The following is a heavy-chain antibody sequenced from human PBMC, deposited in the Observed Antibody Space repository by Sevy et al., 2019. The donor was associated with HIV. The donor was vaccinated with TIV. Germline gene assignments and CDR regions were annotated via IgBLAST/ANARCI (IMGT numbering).Heavy chain of an antibody. D-gene: IGHD3-22*01. CDR2: ISGSGGST. J-gene: IGHJ5*02. CDR3: AKEYSSGYS. Sequence: GGSLRLSYAASGFTFSSYVLIWVRQAPGKGLEWVSTISGSGGSTYYADSVKGRFSISRDNSKNTMYLEMNSLRAEDTAVYYCAKEYSSGYSWGQGTLVTVSS. CDR1: GFTFSSYV. V-gene: IGHV3-23*01.